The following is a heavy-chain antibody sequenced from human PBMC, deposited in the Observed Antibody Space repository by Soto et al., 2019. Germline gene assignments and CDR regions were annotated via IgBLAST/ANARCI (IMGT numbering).Heavy chain of an antibody. CDR2: ISYDGSNK. J-gene: IGHJ4*02. V-gene: IGHV3-30-3*01. CDR1: GFTFSSYA. CDR3: ARGVPPDY. Sequence: QVQLVESGGGVVQTGRSLRLSCAASGFTFSSYAMYWVRQAPGKGLEWVAVISYDGSNKYYADSVKGRFTISRDNSKNTLYLQMNSLRGEDTAVYYCARGVPPDYWGQGTLVTVSS.